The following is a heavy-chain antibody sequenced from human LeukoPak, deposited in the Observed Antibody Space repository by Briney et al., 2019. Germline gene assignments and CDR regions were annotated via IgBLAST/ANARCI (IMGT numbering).Heavy chain of an antibody. V-gene: IGHV3-73*01. Sequence: GGSLRLSCAASGFTFSGSAMHWVRQASGKGLEWVGRIRSKANSYATAYAASVKGRFTISRDDSKNTAYLQMNSLKTEDTAVYYCTSPPYCSGGSCNYYHYMDVWGKGTTVTVSS. J-gene: IGHJ6*03. D-gene: IGHD2-15*01. CDR1: GFTFSGSA. CDR3: TSPPYCSGGSCNYYHYMDV. CDR2: IRSKANSYAT.